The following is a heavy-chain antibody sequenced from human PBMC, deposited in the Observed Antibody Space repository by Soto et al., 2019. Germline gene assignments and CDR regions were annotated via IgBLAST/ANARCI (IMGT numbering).Heavy chain of an antibody. D-gene: IGHD4-17*01. CDR2: IYTSGST. CDR1: GGSIRSYY. V-gene: IGHV4-4*07. J-gene: IGHJ4*02. CDR3: ARGGVGYGDYRNFFDY. Sequence: SETLSLTCTVSGGSIRSYYWSWIRQPAGKGLEWIGRIYTSGSTNYNPSLKSRVPMSEDTSKNQFSLKLSSVTAADTAVYYCARGGVGYGDYRNFFDYWGQGTLVTVSS.